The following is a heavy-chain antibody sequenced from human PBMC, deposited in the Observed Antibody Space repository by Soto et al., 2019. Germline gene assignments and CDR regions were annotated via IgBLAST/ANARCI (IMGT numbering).Heavy chain of an antibody. CDR3: ASGYYFDYYYGMDV. Sequence: ASVKVSCKASGGTFSSYAISWVRQAPGQGLEWMGGIIPIFGTANYAQKSQGRVTITADESTSTAYMELSSLRSEDTAVYYCASGYYFDYYYGMDVWGQGTTVTVSS. CDR2: IIPIFGTA. J-gene: IGHJ6*02. CDR1: GGTFSSYA. V-gene: IGHV1-69*13. D-gene: IGHD3-3*01.